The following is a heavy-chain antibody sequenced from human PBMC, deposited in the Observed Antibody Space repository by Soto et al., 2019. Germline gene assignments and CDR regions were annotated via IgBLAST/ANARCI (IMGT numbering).Heavy chain of an antibody. CDR3: ARDRTRPTYYDILTGYYTAPSDAFDI. J-gene: IGHJ3*02. Sequence: GGSLRLSCAASGFTFSSYWMNWVRQAPGKGLEWVANIKQDGSEKYYGDSVKGRFTISRDNAKNSLYLQMNSLRAEDTAVYYCARDRTRPTYYDILTGYYTAPSDAFDIWGQGTMVTVSS. CDR2: IKQDGSEK. CDR1: GFTFSSYW. D-gene: IGHD3-9*01. V-gene: IGHV3-7*01.